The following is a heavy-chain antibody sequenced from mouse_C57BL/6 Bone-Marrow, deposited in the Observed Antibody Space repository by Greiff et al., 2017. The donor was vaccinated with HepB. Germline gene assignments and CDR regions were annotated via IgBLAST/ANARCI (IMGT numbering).Heavy chain of an antibody. CDR3: ANYYGSSYRYFDV. D-gene: IGHD1-1*01. Sequence: VKLQQPGAELVKPGASVKLSCKASGYTFTSYWMHWVKQRPGQGLEWIGMIHPNSGSTNYNEKFKSKATLTVDKSSSTAYMQLSSLTSEDSAVYYCANYYGSSYRYFDVWGTGTTVTVSS. V-gene: IGHV1-64*01. CDR1: GYTFTSYW. J-gene: IGHJ1*03. CDR2: IHPNSGST.